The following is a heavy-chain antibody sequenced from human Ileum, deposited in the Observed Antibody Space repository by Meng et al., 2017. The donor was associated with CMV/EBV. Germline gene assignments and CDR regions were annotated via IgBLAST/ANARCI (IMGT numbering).Heavy chain of an antibody. V-gene: IGHV3-9*01. CDR2: ISWNSGSI. CDR3: AKGGYYDSSGFVDI. J-gene: IGHJ3*02. D-gene: IGHD3-22*01. Sequence: GGPLRLSCAASGFTFDDYAMHWVRQAPGKGLEWVSGISWNSGSIGYADSVKGRFTISRDNAKNSLYLQMNSLRAEDTALYYCAKGGYYDSSGFVDIWGQGTMVTVSS. CDR1: GFTFDDYA.